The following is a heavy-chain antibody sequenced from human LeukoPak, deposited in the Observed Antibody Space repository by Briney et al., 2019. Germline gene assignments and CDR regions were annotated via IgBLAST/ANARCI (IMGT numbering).Heavy chain of an antibody. V-gene: IGHV3-23*01. CDR1: GFTFSSYG. Sequence: GGSLRLSCAASGFTFSSYGMSWVRQAPGKGLEWVSAISGSGGSTYYADSVKGRFTISRDNSKNTLYLQMNSLRAEDTAVYYCAKREFGGVRGLNIDYWGQGTLVTVSS. D-gene: IGHD3-16*01. CDR2: ISGSGGST. CDR3: AKREFGGVRGLNIDY. J-gene: IGHJ4*02.